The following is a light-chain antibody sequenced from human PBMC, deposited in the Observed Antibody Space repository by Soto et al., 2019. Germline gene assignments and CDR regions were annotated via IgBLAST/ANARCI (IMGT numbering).Light chain of an antibody. CDR2: KAS. J-gene: IGKJ1*01. V-gene: IGKV1-5*03. CDR1: QTISSW. Sequence: DIQMTQSPSTLSGSVGDRFTITCRASQTISSWLAWYQQKPGKAPKLLIYKASTLKSGVPSRCSGSGSGTDFTLTISSLQPEDFATYYCQQSYSTPWTFGQGTKGDIK. CDR3: QQSYSTPWT.